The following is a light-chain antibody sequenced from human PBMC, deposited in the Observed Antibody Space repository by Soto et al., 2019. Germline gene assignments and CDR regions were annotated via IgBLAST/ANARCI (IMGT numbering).Light chain of an antibody. V-gene: IGLV2-14*01. CDR3: SSYTSSSSTLLV. J-gene: IGLJ2*01. CDR2: DVS. CDR1: SSDVGGYYY. Sequence: QSVLTQPASVSGSPGQSITISCTGTSSDVGGYYYASWYQQHPGKAPKLMIYDVSNRPSGVSNRFSGSKSGNTASLTISGLQAEDEADYYCSSYTSSSSTLLVFGGGTKLTVL.